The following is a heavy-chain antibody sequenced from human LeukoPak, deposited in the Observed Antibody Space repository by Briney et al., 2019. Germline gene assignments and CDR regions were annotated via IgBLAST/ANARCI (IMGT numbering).Heavy chain of an antibody. CDR1: GGSISSYY. Sequence: SETLSVTCTVSGGSISSYYWSWIRQPPGKGLEWIGYIYYSGSTNYNPSLKSRVTISVDTSKNQFSLKLSSVTAADTAVYYCARLSYDILTGYYEYYFDYWGQGTLVTVSS. CDR3: ARLSYDILTGYYEYYFDY. CDR2: IYYSGST. V-gene: IGHV4-59*01. D-gene: IGHD3-9*01. J-gene: IGHJ4*02.